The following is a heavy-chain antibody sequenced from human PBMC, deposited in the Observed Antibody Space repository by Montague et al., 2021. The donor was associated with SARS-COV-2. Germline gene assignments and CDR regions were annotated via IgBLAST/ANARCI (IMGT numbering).Heavy chain of an antibody. CDR3: VRDDDQVFDY. V-gene: IGHV6-1*01. Sequence: YSPSVKSRIIVNPDTSKNQFSLHLNSVTPEDTAVYYCVRDDDQVFDYWGEGTLVTVSS. D-gene: IGHD1-1*01. J-gene: IGHJ4*02.